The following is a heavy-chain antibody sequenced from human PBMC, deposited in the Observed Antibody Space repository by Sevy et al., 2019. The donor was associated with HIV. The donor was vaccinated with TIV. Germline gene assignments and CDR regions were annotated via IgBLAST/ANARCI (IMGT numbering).Heavy chain of an antibody. D-gene: IGHD3-22*01. J-gene: IGHJ4*02. CDR2: IYSGGST. CDR3: AGGFYDSGGYYPLDY. Sequence: GGSLRLSCAASGFTVSSNYMSWVRQAPGKGLEWVSVIYSGGSTYYADSVKGRFTISRDNSKNTLYLQMNSLRAEDTAVYYCAGGFYDSGGYYPLDYWGQGTLVTVSS. CDR1: GFTVSSNY. V-gene: IGHV3-53*01.